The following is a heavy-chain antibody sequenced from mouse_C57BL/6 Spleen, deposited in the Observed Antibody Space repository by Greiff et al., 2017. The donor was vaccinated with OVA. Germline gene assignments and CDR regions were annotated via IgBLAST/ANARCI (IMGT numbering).Heavy chain of an antibody. CDR3: TSGYDGWFAY. J-gene: IGHJ3*01. V-gene: IGHV14-1*01. CDR2: IDPEDGDT. Sequence: VQLQQSGAELVRPGASVKLSCTASGFNITDYYMHWVKQRPEQGLEWIGRIDPEDGDTEYAPKFQGKATMPADTSSNTAYLQLSSLTSEDTAVYYCTSGYDGWFAYWGQGTLVTVSA. CDR1: GFNITDYY. D-gene: IGHD2-2*01.